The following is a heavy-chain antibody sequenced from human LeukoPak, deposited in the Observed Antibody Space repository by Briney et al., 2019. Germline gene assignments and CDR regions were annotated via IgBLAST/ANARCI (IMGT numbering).Heavy chain of an antibody. D-gene: IGHD3-22*01. CDR2: IIPIFGTA. CDR3: ARVGYYDSSGYHRAFDY. V-gene: IGHV1-69*05. CDR1: GGTFSSYA. Sequence: SVKVSCKASGGTFSSYAISWVQQAPGQGLEWMGGIIPIFGTANYAQKFQGRVTITTDESTSTAYMELSSLRSGDTAVYYCARVGYYDSSGYHRAFDYWGQGTLVTVSS. J-gene: IGHJ4*02.